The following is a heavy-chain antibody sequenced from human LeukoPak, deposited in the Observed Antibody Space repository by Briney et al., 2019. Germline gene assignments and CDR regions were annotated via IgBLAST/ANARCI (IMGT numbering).Heavy chain of an antibody. J-gene: IGHJ5*02. CDR3: ARERGSSSWYFPGSRGYWFDP. D-gene: IGHD6-13*01. CDR1: GGSISSYY. V-gene: IGHV4-59*12. CDR2: IYYSGST. Sequence: SETLSLTCTVSGGSISSYYWSWIRQPPGKGLEWIGYIYYSGSTSYNPSLKSRVTISVDTSKNQFSLKLSSVTAADTAVYYCARERGSSSWYFPGSRGYWFDPWGQGTLVTVSS.